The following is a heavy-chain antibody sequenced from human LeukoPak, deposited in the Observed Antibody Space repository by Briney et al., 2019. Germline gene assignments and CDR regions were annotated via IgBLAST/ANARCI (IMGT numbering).Heavy chain of an antibody. CDR3: ASRSGVFDDAFDI. CDR1: GYTFTGYY. CDR2: INPNSGGT. D-gene: IGHD2-15*01. J-gene: IGHJ3*02. V-gene: IGHV1-2*02. Sequence: ASVKVFCKASGYTFTGYYMHWVRQAPGQGLEWMGWINPNSGGTNYAQKFQGRVTMTRDTSISTDYMELSRLRSDDTAVYYCASRSGVFDDAFDIWGQGTMVTVSS.